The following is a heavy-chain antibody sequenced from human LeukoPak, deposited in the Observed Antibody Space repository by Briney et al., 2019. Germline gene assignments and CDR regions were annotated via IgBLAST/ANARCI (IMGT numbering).Heavy chain of an antibody. CDR3: ARKCWQTSHYFDS. Sequence: KPSETLSLTCTVSGGSISSSSYYWGWIRQPPGKGLEWIGSIYYSGSTYYNPPLKSRFTISVDTSKNQFSLKLGAVTAADTAVYYCARKCWQTSHYFDSWGQGTVVTVSS. D-gene: IGHD4/OR15-4a*01. V-gene: IGHV4-39*07. CDR1: GGSISSSSYY. CDR2: IYYSGST. J-gene: IGHJ4*02.